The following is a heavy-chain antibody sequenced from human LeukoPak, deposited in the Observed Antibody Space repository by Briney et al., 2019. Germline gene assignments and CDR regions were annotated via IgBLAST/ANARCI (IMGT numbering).Heavy chain of an antibody. CDR2: IYYSGST. Sequence: SETLSLTCTVSGGSISSYYWSWLRQPPGKGLEGIGYIYYSGSTNYNPSLRSRVTISVDTSKNQFSLRLSSATAADTAVYYCARDQMGMNWFDHWGQGILVSVSS. CDR3: ARDQMGMNWFDH. J-gene: IGHJ5*02. CDR1: GGSISSYY. D-gene: IGHD1-26*01. V-gene: IGHV4-59*01.